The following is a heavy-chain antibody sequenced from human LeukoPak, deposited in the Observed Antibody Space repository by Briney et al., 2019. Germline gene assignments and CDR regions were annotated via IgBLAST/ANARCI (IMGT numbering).Heavy chain of an antibody. CDR2: ISYDGSNK. V-gene: IGHV3-30-3*01. D-gene: IGHD2-15*01. CDR1: GFTFSSYA. J-gene: IGHJ4*02. Sequence: GGSLRLSCAASGFTFSSYAMHWVRQAPGKGLEWVAVISYDGSNKYYADSVEGRFTISRDNPKNTLYLQMNSLRAEDTAVYYCASGDHGSSVDYWGQGTLVTVSS. CDR3: ASGDHGSSVDY.